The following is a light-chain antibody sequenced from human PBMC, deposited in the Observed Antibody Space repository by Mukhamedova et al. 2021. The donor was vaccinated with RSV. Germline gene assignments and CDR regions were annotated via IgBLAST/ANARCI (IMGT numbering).Light chain of an antibody. J-gene: IGKJ4*01. Sequence: WYQRRVHGKDPKLLIYAPSTLQSGVPSRFSGSGSGTDFTLTISSLQPEDVATYYCQNYNSVPIGGGTKVEIK. V-gene: IGKV1-27*01. CDR2: APS. CDR3: QNYNSVP.